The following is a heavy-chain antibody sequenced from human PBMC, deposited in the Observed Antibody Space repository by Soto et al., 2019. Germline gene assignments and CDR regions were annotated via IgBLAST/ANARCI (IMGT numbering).Heavy chain of an antibody. V-gene: IGHV3-11*01. Sequence: QAQLVESGGGLVKPGGSLRLSCTASGFSFSEHYMSWIRQSPGKGFEWVSYTTPSGGDTFYTDSVKGCFTISRNNAMRSVDLQMNSLTVEDTAVYYCARGHYGLEVWGQGTTVTVSS. J-gene: IGHJ6*02. CDR1: GFSFSEHY. CDR2: TTPSGGDT. CDR3: ARGHYGLEV.